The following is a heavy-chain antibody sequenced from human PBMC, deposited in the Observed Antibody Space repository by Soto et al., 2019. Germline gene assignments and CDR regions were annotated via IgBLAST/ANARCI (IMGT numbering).Heavy chain of an antibody. V-gene: IGHV3-9*03. Sequence: EVQLVESGGGLVQPGRSLRLSCAASGFTFYDFAMHWVRQAPGKGLEWVSRISGTRNIIDYADSVKGRFIISRDNAKNSLYLQMNSLRPEDMAFYYCVKDMYEGSSGGSLDYWGQGTLVTVSS. CDR1: GFTFYDFA. CDR3: VKDMYEGSSGGSLDY. CDR2: ISGTRNII. D-gene: IGHD2-15*01. J-gene: IGHJ4*02.